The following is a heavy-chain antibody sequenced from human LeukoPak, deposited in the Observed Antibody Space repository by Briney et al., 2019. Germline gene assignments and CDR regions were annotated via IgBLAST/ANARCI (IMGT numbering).Heavy chain of an antibody. CDR3: ARYIVSYPHDAFDI. V-gene: IGHV4-61*01. Sequence: SETLSLTCTVSGYSISSGYYWGWIRQPPGKGLEWIGYIYYSGSTSYNPSLKSRVTISVDTSKKQFSLKLSSVTAADTAFYYCARYIVSYPHDAFDIWGQGTMVTVSS. CDR1: GYSISSGYY. D-gene: IGHD1-26*01. CDR2: IYYSGST. J-gene: IGHJ3*02.